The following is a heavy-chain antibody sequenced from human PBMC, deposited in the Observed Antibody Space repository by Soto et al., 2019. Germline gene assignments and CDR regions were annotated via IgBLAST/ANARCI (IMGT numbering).Heavy chain of an antibody. CDR1: GFTFSSYS. J-gene: IGHJ4*02. D-gene: IGHD3-22*01. Sequence: GGSLRFSCAASGFTFSSYSMNWVRQAPGKGLEWVSSISSSSSYIYYADSVKGRFTISRDNAKNSLYLQMNSLRAEDTAVYYCARDPTSRYYYDSSGYYYFDYWGQGTLVTVSS. CDR2: ISSSSSYI. CDR3: ARDPTSRYYYDSSGYYYFDY. V-gene: IGHV3-21*01.